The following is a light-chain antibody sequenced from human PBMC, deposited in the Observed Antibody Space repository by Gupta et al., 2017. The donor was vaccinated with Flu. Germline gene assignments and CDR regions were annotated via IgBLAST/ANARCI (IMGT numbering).Light chain of an antibody. CDR3: SSYTSSSTL. CDR2: DVS. CDR1: SSDVGGYNY. Sequence: QSITISCTGTSSDVGGYNYVSWYQQHPGNAPNLMIYDVSNRPSGVSNRFSGSKSGNTASLTISGLQAEDEADYYCSSYTSSSTLFGGGTKLTVL. V-gene: IGLV2-14*04. J-gene: IGLJ2*01.